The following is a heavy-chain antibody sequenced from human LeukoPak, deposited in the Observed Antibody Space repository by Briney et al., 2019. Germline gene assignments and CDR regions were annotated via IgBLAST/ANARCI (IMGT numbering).Heavy chain of an antibody. CDR2: MNPNSGNT. CDR1: GYTFTTYD. D-gene: IGHD5-24*01. V-gene: IGHV1-8*01. CDR3: ARGVRPGDGYNYYFDY. J-gene: IGHJ4*02. Sequence: ASVKVSCKASGYTFTTYDINWVRQATGQGLEWMGWMNPNSGNTGFAQKFQGRVTMTRNTSISTAYMELSSLSSEDTAVYYCARGVRPGDGYNYYFDYWGQGTLVTVSS.